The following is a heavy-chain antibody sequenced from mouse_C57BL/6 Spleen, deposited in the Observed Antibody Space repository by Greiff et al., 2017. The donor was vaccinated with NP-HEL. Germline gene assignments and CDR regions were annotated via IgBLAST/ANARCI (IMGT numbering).Heavy chain of an antibody. CDR1: GYTFTSYG. J-gene: IGHJ1*03. CDR2: IYPRSGNT. D-gene: IGHD1-1*01. CDR3: ARCPYYYGSSYWYFDV. V-gene: IGHV1-81*01. Sequence: LQQSGAELARPGASVKLSCKASGYTFTSYGISWVKQRTGQGLEWIGEIYPRSGNTYYNEKFKGKATLTADKSSSTAYMELRSLTSEDSAVYFCARCPYYYGSSYWYFDVWGTGTTVTVSS.